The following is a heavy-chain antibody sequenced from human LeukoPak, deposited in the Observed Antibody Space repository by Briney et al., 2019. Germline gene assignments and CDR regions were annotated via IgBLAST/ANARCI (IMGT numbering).Heavy chain of an antibody. Sequence: GGSLRLSCAASGFSFSSYNMNWVRQAPGKVLEWVSSITTSSTYTFYADSVKGRFTISRDNAKNSLYLQMNSLRVEDTAVYYCARERDDYDDPGPLDYWGQGTLVTVSS. J-gene: IGHJ4*02. CDR2: ITTSSTYT. V-gene: IGHV3-21*01. D-gene: IGHD4-17*01. CDR3: ARERDDYDDPGPLDY. CDR1: GFSFSSYN.